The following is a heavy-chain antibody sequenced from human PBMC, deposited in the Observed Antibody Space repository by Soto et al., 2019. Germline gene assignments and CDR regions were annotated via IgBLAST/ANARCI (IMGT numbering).Heavy chain of an antibody. CDR2: INADGSGT. CDR3: VRNIGRGIGFDL. CDR1: GFTFSVHW. D-gene: IGHD3-9*01. V-gene: IGHV3-74*01. J-gene: IGHJ6*02. Sequence: PGGSLRLSCAASGFTFSVHWMYWVRQAPGKGLVWVSRINADGSGTTYAGSVEGRFTVSRDNAKNTLYLQMNNLRAEDTGVYYCVRNIGRGIGFDLWGQGTTVTVSS.